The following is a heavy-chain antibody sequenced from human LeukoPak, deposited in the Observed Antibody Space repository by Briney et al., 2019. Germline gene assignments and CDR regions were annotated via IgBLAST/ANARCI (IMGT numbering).Heavy chain of an antibody. J-gene: IGHJ4*02. V-gene: IGHV4-34*01. Sequence: SETLSLTCAVYGGSFSGYYWSWIRQPPGKGLEWIGEINHSGSTNYNPSLKSRVTISVDTSKNQFSLKLSPVTAADTAVYYCARGLLNCSSTSCYDLFDYWGQGTLVTVSS. D-gene: IGHD2-2*01. CDR2: INHSGST. CDR1: GGSFSGYY. CDR3: ARGLLNCSSTSCYDLFDY.